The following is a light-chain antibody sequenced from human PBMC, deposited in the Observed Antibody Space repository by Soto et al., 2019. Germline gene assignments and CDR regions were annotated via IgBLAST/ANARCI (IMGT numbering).Light chain of an antibody. CDR3: QQSSSAPLT. Sequence: DIQMTQSPSSLSASVGDRVTITCRASQGIRNYLNWYQQKPGKAPKLLIYAASSLQSGVPSRFSGSGSGTDFTLTISSLQPEDSVSYFCQQSSSAPLTFGGGTKVEIK. CDR2: AAS. CDR1: QGIRNY. V-gene: IGKV1-39*01. J-gene: IGKJ4*01.